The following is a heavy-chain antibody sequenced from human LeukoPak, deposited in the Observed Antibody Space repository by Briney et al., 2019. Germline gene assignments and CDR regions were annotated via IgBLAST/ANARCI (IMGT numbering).Heavy chain of an antibody. CDR2: IYYSGST. CDR1: GGSFSGYY. D-gene: IGHD3-16*01. J-gene: IGHJ2*01. Sequence: SETLSLTCAVYGGSFSGYYWSWIRQHPGKGLEWIGYIYYSGSTYYNPSLKSRVTISVDTSKNQFSLKLSSVTAADTAVYYCARDGITGRYFDLWGRGTLVTVSS. CDR3: ARDGITGRYFDL. V-gene: IGHV4-31*11.